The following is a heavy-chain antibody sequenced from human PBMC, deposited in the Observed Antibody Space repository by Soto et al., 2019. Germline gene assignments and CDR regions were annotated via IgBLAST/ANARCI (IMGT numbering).Heavy chain of an antibody. CDR2: IYPGDSDT. CDR1: GYSFTSYW. D-gene: IGHD2-2*01. V-gene: IGHV5-51*01. J-gene: IGHJ3*02. CDR3: ARWAEGISTTVGPPGFAFDI. Sequence: RGESLKISCKGSGYSFTSYWIGWVRQMPGKGLEWMGIIYPGDSDTRYSPSFQGQVTISADKSISTAYLQWSSLKASDTAMYYCARWAEGISTTVGPPGFAFDIWGQGTMVTVSS.